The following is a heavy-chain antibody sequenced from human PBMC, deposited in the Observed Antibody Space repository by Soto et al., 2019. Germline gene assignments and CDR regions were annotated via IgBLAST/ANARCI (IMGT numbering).Heavy chain of an antibody. CDR3: NRGSEYDFWSGYL. CDR2: IVPMFGTS. CDR1: GGTSTRYA. D-gene: IGHD3-3*01. V-gene: IGHV1-69*06. J-gene: IGHJ4*02. Sequence: QERLVQSGAEVRKPGSSVEVSCKVTGGTSTRYAINWVRHAHGQGIEWMGGIVPMFGTSKYAQKFQGRVTITADTSTNIAYMELRSLRSEDTAVYYCNRGSEYDFWSGYLWGQGTLVSVYS.